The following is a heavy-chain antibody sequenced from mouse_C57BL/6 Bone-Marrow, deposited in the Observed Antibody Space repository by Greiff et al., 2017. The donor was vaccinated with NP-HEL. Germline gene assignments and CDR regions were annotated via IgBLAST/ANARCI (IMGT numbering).Heavy chain of an antibody. J-gene: IGHJ2*01. Sequence: QVQLQQPGAELVRPGTSVKLSCKASGYTFTSYWMRWVKQRPGQGLEWIGVIDPSDSYTNYNQKFKGKATLTVDTSSSTAYMQLSSLTSEDSAVYYCARGRIYDGYYFDYWGQGTTLTVSS. CDR3: ARGRIYDGYYFDY. CDR1: GYTFTSYW. D-gene: IGHD2-3*01. CDR2: IDPSDSYT. V-gene: IGHV1-59*01.